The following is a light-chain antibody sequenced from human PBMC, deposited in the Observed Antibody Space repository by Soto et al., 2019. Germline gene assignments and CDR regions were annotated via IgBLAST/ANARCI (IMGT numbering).Light chain of an antibody. CDR2: GAS. J-gene: IGKJ4*02. Sequence: EILLTQSPGTLSLSLGEIAALSCRASQSVSPSSLAWYQQRPGQSPRLLIYGASSRATGIPDRFSGRGSGTDFTLIISRLEPEDFAVYYCQQFAGSFGGGTKVDIK. V-gene: IGKV3-20*01. CDR1: QSVSPSS. CDR3: QQFAGS.